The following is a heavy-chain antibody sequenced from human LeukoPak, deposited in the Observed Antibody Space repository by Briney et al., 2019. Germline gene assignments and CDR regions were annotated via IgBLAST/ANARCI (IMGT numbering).Heavy chain of an antibody. CDR2: IRSKAYGGAT. J-gene: IGHJ4*02. Sequence: PGRSLRLSCTASGFTFGDYAMSWVRQAPGKGLEWVGFIRSKAYGGATEYAASVKGRFTISRDDSKSIAYLQMNSLKTEDTAVYYCTSTYYDFWSGEHWGRGTLVTVSS. CDR1: GFTFGDYA. D-gene: IGHD3-3*01. CDR3: TSTYYDFWSGEH. V-gene: IGHV3-49*04.